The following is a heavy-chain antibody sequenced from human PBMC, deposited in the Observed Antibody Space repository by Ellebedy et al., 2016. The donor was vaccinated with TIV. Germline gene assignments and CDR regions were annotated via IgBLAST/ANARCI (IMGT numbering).Heavy chain of an antibody. V-gene: IGHV3-21*01. CDR2: ISSSSSYI. CDR1: GFTFSSYS. CDR3: ARVGFYPVTSYYYYMDV. D-gene: IGHD2/OR15-2a*01. Sequence: GESLKISXAASGFTFSSYSMNWVRQAPGKGLEWVSSISSSSSYIYYADSVKGRFTISRDNAKNSLYLQMNSLRAEDTAVYYCARVGFYPVTSYYYYMDVWGKGTTATVSS. J-gene: IGHJ6*03.